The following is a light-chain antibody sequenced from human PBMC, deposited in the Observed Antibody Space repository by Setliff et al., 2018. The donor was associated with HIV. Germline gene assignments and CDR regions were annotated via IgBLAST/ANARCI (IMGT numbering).Light chain of an antibody. V-gene: IGLV2-14*02. Sequence: SVLAQPASVSGSPGQSITISCTGTSSDVGSFNLVSWYQQDPGKAPKLMIYEVSNRPSGVSNRFSGSKSGNTASLTISGLQAEDEADYYCSSYTSIYTYVFGTGTKVTVL. J-gene: IGLJ1*01. CDR3: SSYTSIYTYV. CDR2: EVS. CDR1: SSDVGSFNL.